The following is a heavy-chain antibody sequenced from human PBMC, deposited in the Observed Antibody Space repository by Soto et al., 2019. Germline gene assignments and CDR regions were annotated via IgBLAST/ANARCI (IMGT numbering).Heavy chain of an antibody. D-gene: IGHD1-1*01. CDR2: IYHSGST. Sequence: QVQLQESGPGLVKPSGTLSLTCAVSGGSISSSNWWSWVRQPPGKGLEWIGEIYHSGSTNYNPSLKSRVTISVYKSKNQFSLKLSSVTAADTAVYYCARGTVRDYYYYGMYVWGQGTTVTVSS. V-gene: IGHV4-4*02. CDR1: GGSISSSNW. J-gene: IGHJ6*02. CDR3: ARGTVRDYYYYGMYV.